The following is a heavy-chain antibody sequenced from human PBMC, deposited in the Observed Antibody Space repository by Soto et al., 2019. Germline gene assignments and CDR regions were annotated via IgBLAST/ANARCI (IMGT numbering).Heavy chain of an antibody. V-gene: IGHV3-23*01. CDR1: GFTFSSYA. Sequence: GGSLRLSCAASGFTFSSYAMSWVRQAPGKGLEWVSAISGSGGSTYYADSVKGRFTISRDNSKNTLYLQMNSLRAEDTAVYYCAKDLAAMIVVVMGDDESWFDPWGQGTLVTVSS. J-gene: IGHJ5*02. D-gene: IGHD3-22*01. CDR2: ISGSGGST. CDR3: AKDLAAMIVVVMGDDESWFDP.